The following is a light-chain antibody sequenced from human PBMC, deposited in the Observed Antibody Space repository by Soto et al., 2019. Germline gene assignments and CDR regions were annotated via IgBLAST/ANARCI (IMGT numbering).Light chain of an antibody. J-gene: IGKJ1*01. CDR3: QQYYNWWT. CDR1: QSVGSN. CDR2: GAS. V-gene: IGKV3-15*01. Sequence: EIVMAQSPATLSVSPGERATLSFRARQSVGSNLAWYHQKPGQAPRLLIYGASTRVTGIPARFSGSGSGTEFTLTISSLQSEDFAVYHCQQYYNWWTFGQGTKVDIK.